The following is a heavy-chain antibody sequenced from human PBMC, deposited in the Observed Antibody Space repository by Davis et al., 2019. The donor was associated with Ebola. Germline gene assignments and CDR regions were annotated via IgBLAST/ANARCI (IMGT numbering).Heavy chain of an antibody. CDR3: ARVLSVSVVVPGSRADYYGMDV. D-gene: IGHD2-2*01. Sequence: GGSLRLSCAASGFTFSSYDMHWVRHATGKGLEWVSAIGTAGDTYYPGSVKGRFTISRENAKNSLYLQMNSLRAGDTAVYYCARVLSVSVVVPGSRADYYGMDVWGQGTTVTVSS. CDR1: GFTFSSYD. J-gene: IGHJ6*02. CDR2: IGTAGDT. V-gene: IGHV3-13*01.